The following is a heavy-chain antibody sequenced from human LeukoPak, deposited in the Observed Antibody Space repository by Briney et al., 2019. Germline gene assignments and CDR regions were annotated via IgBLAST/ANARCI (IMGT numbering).Heavy chain of an antibody. V-gene: IGHV1-2*02. D-gene: IGHD3-22*01. J-gene: IGHJ3*02. Sequence: AASVKVSCKASGYTFTDYYVHWVRQAPGQGLEWMGWINPNTGGTNCAQKFQGRVTMTRDTSISTAYMELSSLRSDDTAVYYCAREYYYESSDYYVVPSGAFDIWGQGTMVTVSS. CDR3: AREYYYESSDYYVVPSGAFDI. CDR2: INPNTGGT. CDR1: GYTFTDYY.